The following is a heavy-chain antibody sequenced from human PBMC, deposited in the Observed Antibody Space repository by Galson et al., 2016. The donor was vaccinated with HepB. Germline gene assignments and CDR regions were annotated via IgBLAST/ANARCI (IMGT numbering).Heavy chain of an antibody. D-gene: IGHD5-18*01. V-gene: IGHV1-69*13. CDR1: GDTFSSA. CDR2: IILLFDTT. J-gene: IGHJ4*02. CDR3: TSSGRGYSHVSPADRPTFAY. Sequence: SVKVSCKAPGDTFSSAINWVRQAPGQGLEWMGGIILLFDTTNYAQKFRGRVTISADESTSTVYMELRSLRSEDTAVYYCTSSGRGYSHVSPADRPTFAYWGQGTLVTVSS.